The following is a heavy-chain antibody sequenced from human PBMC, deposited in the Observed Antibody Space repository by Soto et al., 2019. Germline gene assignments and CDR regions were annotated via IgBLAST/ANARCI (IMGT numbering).Heavy chain of an antibody. V-gene: IGHV4-38-2*02. CDR2: ISHTGRP. CDR3: ARDPANLALAVAYFDS. CDR1: GSSITNSFY. J-gene: IGHJ4*02. D-gene: IGHD2-15*01. Sequence: KTSETLSLTCRVSGSSITNSFYWGWIRQSPEKGLEWIGSISHTGRPSYNPSLKSRVSISVDTSKNQFSLTLTSVTAADTAVYYCARDPANLALAVAYFDSWGQGTLVTSPQ.